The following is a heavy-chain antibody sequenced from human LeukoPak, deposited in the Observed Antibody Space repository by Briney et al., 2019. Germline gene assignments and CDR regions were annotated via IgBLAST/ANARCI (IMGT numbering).Heavy chain of an antibody. CDR3: ARNLNLVPAANRNWFDP. CDR1: GGTFSSYA. D-gene: IGHD2-2*01. J-gene: IGHJ5*02. CDR2: IIPIFGTA. Sequence: SVKVSCKASGGTFSSYAISWVRQAPGQGLEWMGGIIPIFGTANYAQKFQGRVTITADESTSTAYMELSSLRSEDTAVYYCARNLNLVPAANRNWFDPWGQGTLVTVSS. V-gene: IGHV1-69*01.